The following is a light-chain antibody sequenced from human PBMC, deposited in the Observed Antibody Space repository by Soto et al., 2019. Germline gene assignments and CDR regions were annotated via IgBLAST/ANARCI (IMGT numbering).Light chain of an antibody. V-gene: IGKV3-11*01. J-gene: IGKJ4*01. CDR3: QRRSDWLLT. CDR2: GAS. Sequence: EVVLTQSPATLSLSPGERATLSCRASQSVSSYLAWYQQKPGQAPRLLIYGASNRATGVPARFSGSGSGTEFTLTISSLEPEDFAVYYCQRRSDWLLTFGGGTKVEI. CDR1: QSVSSY.